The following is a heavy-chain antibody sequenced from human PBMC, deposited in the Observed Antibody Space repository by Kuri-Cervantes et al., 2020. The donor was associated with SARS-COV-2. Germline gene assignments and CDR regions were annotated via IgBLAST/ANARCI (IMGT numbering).Heavy chain of an antibody. D-gene: IGHD3-22*01. CDR2: TYSGGNA. CDR1: GSTFSDYY. J-gene: IGHJ4*02. V-gene: IGHV3-53*01. Sequence: GESLKISCAASGSTFSDYYMSWVRQAPGRGLEWVSVTYSGGNAYYADSVKGRFTISTDDSKNTLYLQLNSLRAEDSAVYYCAKDLYESGGYTWAYWGQGTRVTVSS. CDR3: AKDLYESGGYTWAY.